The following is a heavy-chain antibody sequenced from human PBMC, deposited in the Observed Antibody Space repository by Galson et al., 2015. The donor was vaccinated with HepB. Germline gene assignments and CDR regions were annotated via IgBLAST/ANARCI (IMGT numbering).Heavy chain of an antibody. CDR2: ISYDGSNK. CDR1: GFTFSSYA. J-gene: IGHJ6*02. V-gene: IGHV3-30-3*01. CDR3: ARLGGSGTYGMDV. Sequence: SLRLSCAASGFTFSSYAMHWVRQAPGKGLEWVAVISYDGSNKYYADSVKGRFTISRDNSKNTLYLQMNSLRAEDTAVYYCARLGGSGTYGMDVWGQGTTVTVSS. D-gene: IGHD3-10*01.